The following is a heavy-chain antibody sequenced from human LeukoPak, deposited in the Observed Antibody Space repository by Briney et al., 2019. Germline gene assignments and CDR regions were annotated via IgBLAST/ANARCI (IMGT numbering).Heavy chain of an antibody. Sequence: SETLSLTCTVSGGSISSSSYYWGWIRQPPGKGLEWIGSIYYSGSTYYNPSLKSRVTISVDTSKNQFSLKLSSVTAADTAVYYCAGSGETTVIRYYYYYMDVWGKGTTVTISS. CDR1: GGSISSSSYY. J-gene: IGHJ6*03. CDR2: IYYSGST. V-gene: IGHV4-39*01. CDR3: AGSGETTVIRYYYYYMDV. D-gene: IGHD4-17*01.